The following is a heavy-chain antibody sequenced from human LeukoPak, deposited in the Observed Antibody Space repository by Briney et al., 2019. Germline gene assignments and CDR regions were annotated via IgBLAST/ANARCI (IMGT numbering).Heavy chain of an antibody. CDR3: ATDLEGIRTFDY. CDR2: FDPEDGET. Sequence: ASVKVSCKXSGYTLTELSMHWVRQAPGKGLEGMGGFDPEDGETIYAQKFQGRVTMTEDTSTDTAYMELSSLRSEDTAVYYCATDLEGIRTFDYWGQGTLVTVSS. V-gene: IGHV1-24*01. D-gene: IGHD1-1*01. J-gene: IGHJ4*02. CDR1: GYTLTELS.